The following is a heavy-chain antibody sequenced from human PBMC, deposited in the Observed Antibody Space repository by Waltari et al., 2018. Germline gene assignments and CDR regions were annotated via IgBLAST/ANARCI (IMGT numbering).Heavy chain of an antibody. Sequence: EVQLVESGGGLIQPGGSLRLSCAASGFPVSNNYMSWVRQAPGKGLEGVYFLYSTGGTAYADSGKGRFTISRDNSKNTLYLQMNSLRADDTAVYYCATRMVLAARNWGQGTLVTVSS. D-gene: IGHD6-6*01. V-gene: IGHV3-53*01. CDR1: GFPVSNNY. CDR2: LYSTGGT. J-gene: IGHJ4*02. CDR3: ATRMVLAARN.